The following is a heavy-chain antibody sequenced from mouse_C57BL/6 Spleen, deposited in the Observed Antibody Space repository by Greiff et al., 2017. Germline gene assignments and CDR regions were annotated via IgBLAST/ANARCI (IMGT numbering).Heavy chain of an antibody. CDR3: ATYDYVRDYAMDY. CDR1: GFSLTSYA. Sequence: VKLMESGPGLVAPSQSLSITCTVSGFSLTSYAISWVRQPPGKGLEWLGVIWTGGGTNYNSALNSRLSISKDNSKSQVFVKMNSLQTDDTARYYCATYDYVRDYAMDYWGQGTSVTVSS. J-gene: IGHJ4*01. V-gene: IGHV2-9-1*01. CDR2: IWTGGGT. D-gene: IGHD2-4*01.